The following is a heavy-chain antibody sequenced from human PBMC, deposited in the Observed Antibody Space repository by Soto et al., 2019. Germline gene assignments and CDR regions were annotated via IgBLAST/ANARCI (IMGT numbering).Heavy chain of an antibody. CDR2: ISGSGGTT. CDR1: GFTLSSYA. J-gene: IGHJ4*02. Sequence: EVQLLESGGGLVQPGGSLRLSCAASGFTLSSYAMSWVRQAPGKGLEWVSAISGSGGTTYYADSVKGRFTISRDTSKNTPYLQMHSLRAADTAVYYCAKVERYYYDSSGYYSSPLFWGQGTLVTVSS. D-gene: IGHD3-22*01. V-gene: IGHV3-23*01. CDR3: AKVERYYYDSSGYYSSPLF.